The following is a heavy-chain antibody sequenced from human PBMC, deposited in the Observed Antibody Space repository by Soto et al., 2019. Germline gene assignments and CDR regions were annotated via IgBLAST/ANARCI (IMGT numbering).Heavy chain of an antibody. CDR2: IYWDDDK. Sequence: QITLNESGPTLVKPTQTLTLTCTFSGFSLTTSGVGVGWIRQSPGKAPEWLALIYWDDDKRYSPSLKSRLTTPKDTSKNQVVLTMANSDPADTATYYCAHRVLRTVFGLVTTTAIYFDFWGQGTPVAVSS. CDR3: AHRVLRTVFGLVTTTAIYFDF. V-gene: IGHV2-5*02. CDR1: GFSLTTSGVG. J-gene: IGHJ4*02. D-gene: IGHD3-3*01.